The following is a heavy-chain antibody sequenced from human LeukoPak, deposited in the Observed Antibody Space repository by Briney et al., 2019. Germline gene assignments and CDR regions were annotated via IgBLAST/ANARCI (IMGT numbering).Heavy chain of an antibody. J-gene: IGHJ6*03. CDR2: INSDGSTT. CDR3: AKGQVLYYMDV. V-gene: IGHV3-74*01. Sequence: GGSLRLSCAASGFTFSRYWMHWVRQAPGKGLVWVSRINSDGSTTSYADSVKGRFTISRDNAKNTLFLQMNSLRAEDTAVYYCAKGQVLYYMDVWGKGTTVTVSS. CDR1: GFTFSRYW.